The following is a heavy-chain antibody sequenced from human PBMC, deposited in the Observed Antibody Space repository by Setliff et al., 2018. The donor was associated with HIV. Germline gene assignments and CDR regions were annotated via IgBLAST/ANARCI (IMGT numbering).Heavy chain of an antibody. D-gene: IGHD5-18*01. CDR3: ARVFVDTAVLRVLEYYFDS. V-gene: IGHV4-59*12. CDR1: GGSISSYY. CDR2: IYHSEST. J-gene: IGHJ4*02. Sequence: PSETLSLTCTVSGGSISSYYGSWIRQPPGKGLEWIGCIYHSESTYYNQSLKSRVTISVDTSKNQFSLKLSSVTAADTAVYYCARVFVDTAVLRVLEYYFDSWGRGTLVTVSS.